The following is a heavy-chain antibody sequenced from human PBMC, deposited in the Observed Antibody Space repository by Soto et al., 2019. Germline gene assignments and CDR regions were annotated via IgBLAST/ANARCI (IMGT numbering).Heavy chain of an antibody. CDR3: ATRPLLPGAP. J-gene: IGHJ3*01. D-gene: IGHD3-22*01. CDR1: GFTVSSND. Sequence: GGSLRLSCAASGFTVSSNDMNWVRQAPGKGLERVSLIYSGGSTYYADSVKGRFTISRDNSKNTLYLQMSSLRAEDTAVYYCATRPLLPGAPWGQGTMVTVSS. CDR2: IYSGGST. V-gene: IGHV3-53*01.